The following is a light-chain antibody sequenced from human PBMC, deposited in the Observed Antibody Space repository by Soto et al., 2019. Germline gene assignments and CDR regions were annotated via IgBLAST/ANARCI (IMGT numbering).Light chain of an antibody. Sequence: QSALTQPASVYGSPVQSITISCTGSSRDVGNYNLVSWYQQHPGKAPKLMIYEDTKWPSGVSNRFSGSKSGNTAYLTISGLQAEDEADYDFWSYAVGRTYVFGTGTKLTVL. V-gene: IGLV2-23*01. CDR1: SRDVGNYNL. J-gene: IGLJ1*01. CDR2: EDT. CDR3: WSYAVGRTYV.